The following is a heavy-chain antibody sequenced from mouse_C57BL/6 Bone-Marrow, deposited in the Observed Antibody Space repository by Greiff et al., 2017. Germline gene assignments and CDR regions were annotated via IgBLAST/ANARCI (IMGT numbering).Heavy chain of an antibody. V-gene: IGHV3-6*01. Sequence: EVKLVESGPGLVKPSQSLSLTCSVTGYSITSVYSWPWLRQFPGNKLEWMGYISYDGSNNYNPSLNNRISITRDTAKNQFFLKLNSVTTEDTATYYCARDHYGRAMDYWGQGTAVTVSS. J-gene: IGHJ4*01. D-gene: IGHD1-1*01. CDR3: ARDHYGRAMDY. CDR2: ISYDGSN. CDR1: GYSITSVYS.